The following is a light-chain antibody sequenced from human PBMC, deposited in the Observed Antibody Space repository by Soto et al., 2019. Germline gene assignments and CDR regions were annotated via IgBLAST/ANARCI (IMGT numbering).Light chain of an antibody. V-gene: IGKV1-39*01. Sequence: DIQMTQSPASLSASVGDRVTISCRASQSISVYLNWYQQKPGKAPKLLIYAASSLQSGVPSRFGGSGSGTHFTLTISSLQPEDCATYYCHQSYGTPYTFGQGTKLQIK. CDR3: HQSYGTPYT. CDR1: QSISVY. CDR2: AAS. J-gene: IGKJ2*01.